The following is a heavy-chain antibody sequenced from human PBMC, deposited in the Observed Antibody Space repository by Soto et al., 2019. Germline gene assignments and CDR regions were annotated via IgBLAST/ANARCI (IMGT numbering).Heavy chain of an antibody. V-gene: IGHV4-31*03. CDR2: IYHSGSS. CDR3: ARRGRIAAAGSNWFEP. D-gene: IGHD6-13*01. J-gene: IGHJ5*02. Sequence: SETLSLTCTVSGGSISTDGYYWSWVRQLPGKGLEWIAYIYHSGSSYYNPSLKTRLTMAVDTSQNQFSLRLTSVTAADTAVYYCARRGRIAAAGSNWFEPWGQGTLVTVSS. CDR1: GGSISTDGYY.